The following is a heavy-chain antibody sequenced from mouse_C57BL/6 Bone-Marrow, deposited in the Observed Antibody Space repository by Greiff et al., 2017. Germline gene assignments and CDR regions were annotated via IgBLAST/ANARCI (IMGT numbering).Heavy chain of an antibody. Sequence: EVMLVESGGDLVKPGGSLKLSCAASGFTFSSYGMSWVRQTPDKRLEWVATISSGGSYTYYPDRVKGRFTISRDNAKNTLYLQMSSLKSEDTAMYYCAGYYYGRGDYWGQGTSVTVSS. V-gene: IGHV5-6*01. CDR1: GFTFSSYG. CDR3: AGYYYGRGDY. D-gene: IGHD1-1*01. CDR2: ISSGGSYT. J-gene: IGHJ4*01.